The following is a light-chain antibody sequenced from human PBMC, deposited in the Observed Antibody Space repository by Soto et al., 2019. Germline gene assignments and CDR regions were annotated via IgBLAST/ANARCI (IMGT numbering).Light chain of an antibody. J-gene: IGLJ7*01. CDR3: AGWDDSLHCLL. CDR1: SSNIGTNY. CDR2: RNN. Sequence: QSVLTQPPSASGTPGQRVTISCSGGSSNIGTNYVYWYQQLPGTAPKLLIYRNNLRPSGVPDRFSASKSGTSASLAISGLRSEDEAVYFCAGWDDSLHCLLFGAGTQLTVL. V-gene: IGLV1-47*01.